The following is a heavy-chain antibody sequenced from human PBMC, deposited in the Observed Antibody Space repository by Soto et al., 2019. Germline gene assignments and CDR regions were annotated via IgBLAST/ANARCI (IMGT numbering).Heavy chain of an antibody. CDR3: ARGPRIVVVPAAFDY. CDR1: GYTFPSYG. V-gene: IGHV1-18*04. Sequence: ASVKVSCKASGYTFPSYGISWVRQAPGQGLAWMGWISAYNGNTNYAQKLQGRVTMTTDTSTSTAYMETRSLRSDKTAVYYCARGPRIVVVPAAFDYWGQGTLVTVSS. D-gene: IGHD2-2*01. J-gene: IGHJ4*02. CDR2: ISAYNGNT.